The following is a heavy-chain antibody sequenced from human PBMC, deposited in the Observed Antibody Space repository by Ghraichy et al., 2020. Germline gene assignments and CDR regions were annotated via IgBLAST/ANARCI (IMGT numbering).Heavy chain of an antibody. CDR1: GFTVSSNY. Sequence: GGSLRLSCAASGFTVSSNYMSWVRQAPGKGLEWVSVIYSGGSTYYADSAKGRFTTSRHNSKNTPFFQMNSLMAEDTAVYYCAIEGYYYGEYFDYWGQGTLVTVSS. V-gene: IGHV3-53*04. D-gene: IGHD2/OR15-2a*01. CDR3: AIEGYYYGEYFDY. J-gene: IGHJ4*02. CDR2: IYSGGST.